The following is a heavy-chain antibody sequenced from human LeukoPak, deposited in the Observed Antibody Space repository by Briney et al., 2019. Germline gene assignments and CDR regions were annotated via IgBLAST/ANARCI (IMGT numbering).Heavy chain of an antibody. J-gene: IGHJ4*02. CDR3: ARDLYYFDY. Sequence: ATVKVSCKASGGTFSSYAISWVREAPGQGLEWMGRIIPILGIANYAQKFQGRVTITADKSKSTAYMELSSLRSEDTAVYYCARDLYYFDYWGQGTLVTVSS. V-gene: IGHV1-69*04. CDR1: GGTFSSYA. CDR2: IIPILGIA.